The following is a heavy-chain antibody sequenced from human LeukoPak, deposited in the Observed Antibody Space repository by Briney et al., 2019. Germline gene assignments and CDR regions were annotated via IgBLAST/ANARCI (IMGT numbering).Heavy chain of an antibody. Sequence: SQTLSLTCVISGDRVSTNNAAWNWIRQSPSRGLEWLGRTYYRSKWYNDYAVSVKSRITINPDTSKNQFSLQLNSVTPEDTAVYYCARDRFWYDFWSGYYTGALDYWGQGTLVTVSS. D-gene: IGHD3-3*01. CDR1: GDRVSTNNAA. CDR2: TYYRSKWYN. V-gene: IGHV6-1*01. CDR3: ARDRFWYDFWSGYYTGALDY. J-gene: IGHJ4*02.